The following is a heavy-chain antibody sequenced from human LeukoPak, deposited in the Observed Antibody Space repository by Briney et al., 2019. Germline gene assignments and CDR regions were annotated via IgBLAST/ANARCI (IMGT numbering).Heavy chain of an antibody. D-gene: IGHD3-22*01. V-gene: IGHV3-21*01. Sequence: PGGSLRLSCAASGFTFSSYSMNWVRQAPGKGLEWVSSISSSRYIYYADSVKGRFTISRENAKNSLYLQMNSLRAGDTAVYYCVRDFYDSEGYYYYGMDVWGQGTTVTVSS. CDR1: GFTFSSYS. CDR3: VRDFYDSEGYYYYGMDV. J-gene: IGHJ6*02. CDR2: ISSSRYI.